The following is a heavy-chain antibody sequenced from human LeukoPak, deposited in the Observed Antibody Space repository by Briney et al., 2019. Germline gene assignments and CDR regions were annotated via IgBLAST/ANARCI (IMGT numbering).Heavy chain of an antibody. D-gene: IGHD3-22*01. J-gene: IGHJ3*02. V-gene: IGHV4-30-4*01. CDR1: GGSISSGDYY. CDR3: ARVDYYDSINAFDI. CDR2: IYYSGST. Sequence: SETLSLTCTVSGGSISSGDYYWSWIRQPPGKGLEWIGYIYYSGSTYYNPSLKSRVTISVDTSKNQFSLKLSSVTAADTAVYYCARVDYYDSINAFDIWGQGTMVTVSS.